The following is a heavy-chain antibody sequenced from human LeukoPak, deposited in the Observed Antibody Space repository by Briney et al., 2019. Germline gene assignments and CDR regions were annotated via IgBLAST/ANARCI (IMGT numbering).Heavy chain of an antibody. CDR1: GFTFSSFR. V-gene: IGHV3-7*04. CDR2: IKQDGSEK. J-gene: IGHJ4*02. Sequence: GGSLRLSCAAAGFTFSSFRMTWVRQAPGKGLEWVANIKQDGSEKYYVDSVKGRFTISRDNAKNSLYLQMNSLRAEDTGVYYCARDYYDSGSYCFDYWGQGTLVTVSS. CDR3: ARDYYDSGSYCFDY. D-gene: IGHD3-10*01.